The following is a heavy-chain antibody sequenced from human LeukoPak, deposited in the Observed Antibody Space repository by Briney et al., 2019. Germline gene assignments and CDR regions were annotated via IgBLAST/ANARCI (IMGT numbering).Heavy chain of an antibody. J-gene: IGHJ4*02. D-gene: IGHD6-19*01. CDR1: GFTFSSYG. CDR2: IWYDGSNK. CDR3: ARPYSSGWKYFDY. V-gene: IGHV3-33*08. Sequence: PGGSLRLSCAASGFTFSSYGMHWVRQAPGKGLEWVAVIWYDGSNKYYADSVKGRFTISRDNSKNTLYLQMNSLRAEDTAVYYCARPYSSGWKYFDYWGQGTLVTVSS.